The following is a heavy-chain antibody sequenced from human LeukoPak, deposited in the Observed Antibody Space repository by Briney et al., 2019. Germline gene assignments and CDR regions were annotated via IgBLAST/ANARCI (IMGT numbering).Heavy chain of an antibody. CDR2: INPNSGGT. V-gene: IGHV1-2*06. Sequence: ASVKVSCKASGYTFTGYYMHWVRQAPGQGLEWMGRINPNSGGTNYAQKFQGRVTMTRDTSISTAYMELSRLRSDDTAVYYCARDDAIAAAASDAFDIWGQGTMVTVSS. D-gene: IGHD6-13*01. CDR3: ARDDAIAAAASDAFDI. J-gene: IGHJ3*02. CDR1: GYTFTGYY.